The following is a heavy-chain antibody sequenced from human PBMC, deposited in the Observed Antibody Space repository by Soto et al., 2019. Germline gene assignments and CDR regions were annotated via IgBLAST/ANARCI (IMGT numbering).Heavy chain of an antibody. CDR3: ARTRDYYDSSGTFDY. Sequence: SETLSLTCTVSGGSISSYYWSWIRQPPGKGLEWIGYIYYSGSTNYNPSLKSRVTISVDTSKNQFSLKLSSVTAADTAVYYCARTRDYYDSSGTFDYWGQGTLVPVSS. D-gene: IGHD3-22*01. V-gene: IGHV4-59*01. J-gene: IGHJ4*02. CDR1: GGSISSYY. CDR2: IYYSGST.